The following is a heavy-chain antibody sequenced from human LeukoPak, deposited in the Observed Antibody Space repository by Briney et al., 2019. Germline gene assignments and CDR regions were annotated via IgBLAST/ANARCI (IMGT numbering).Heavy chain of an antibody. J-gene: IGHJ4*02. CDR2: ISNSSSYI. V-gene: IGHV3-21*01. CDR1: GFTFSSYS. D-gene: IGHD3-10*01. CDR3: AKLAKYFYGSETYYFFEH. Sequence: SGGSLRLSCAASGFTFSSYSMNWVRQAPGKGLEWVSSISNSSSYIYYADSVKGRFTISRDNAKNSLYLQMNSPRVEDTAVYYCAKLAKYFYGSETYYFFEHWGQGTPVTASS.